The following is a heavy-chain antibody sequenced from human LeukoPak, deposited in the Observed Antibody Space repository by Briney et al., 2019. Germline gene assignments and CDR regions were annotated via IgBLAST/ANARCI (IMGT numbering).Heavy chain of an antibody. CDR3: ARLRRGVRQMNFDY. CDR1: GGSISSYY. V-gene: IGHV4-59*08. J-gene: IGHJ4*02. D-gene: IGHD2-8*01. Sequence: SETLSLTCTVSGGSISSYYWSWLRQPPGKGLEWIGYIYYSGSTNYNPSLKSRVTISVDTSKNQFSLKLSSVTAADTAVYYCARLRRGVRQMNFDYWGQGTLVTVSS. CDR2: IYYSGST.